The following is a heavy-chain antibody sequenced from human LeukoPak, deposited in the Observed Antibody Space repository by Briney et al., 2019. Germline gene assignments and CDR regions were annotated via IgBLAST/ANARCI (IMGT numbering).Heavy chain of an antibody. Sequence: GGSLRLSCAASGFTFSDYAMDWVRQAPGKGLEWVSVIRSSGDTTYYADFVKGRFTISRDNSKNTLYLQMNSLGAEDTAVYYCAKGYYASGSSLSAFDYWGQGTLVTVSS. D-gene: IGHD3-10*01. CDR1: GFTFSDYA. CDR3: AKGYYASGSSLSAFDY. J-gene: IGHJ4*02. V-gene: IGHV3-23*01. CDR2: IRSSGDTT.